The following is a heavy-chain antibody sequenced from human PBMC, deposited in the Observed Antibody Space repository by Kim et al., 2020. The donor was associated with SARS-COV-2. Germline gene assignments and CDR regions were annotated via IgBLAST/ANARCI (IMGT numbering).Heavy chain of an antibody. D-gene: IGHD3-22*01. CDR3: VRDMRDADGYQIFAFDC. CDR1: GFRFNAYG. V-gene: IGHV3-20*04. J-gene: IGHJ4*02. Sequence: GGSLRLSCATSGFRFNAYGMSWVRQVPGKGVEWVSGITWNGARADYADSVKGRFIISRNNAKNSLSLQMNSLRDEDTALYYCVRDMRDADGYQIFAFDCWGQGTLISVSS. CDR2: ITWNGARA.